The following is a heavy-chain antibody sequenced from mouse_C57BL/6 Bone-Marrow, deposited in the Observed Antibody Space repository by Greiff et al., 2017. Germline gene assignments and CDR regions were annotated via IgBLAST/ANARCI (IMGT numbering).Heavy chain of an antibody. V-gene: IGHV1-63*01. J-gene: IGHJ4*01. D-gene: IGHD1-1*01. CDR2: IYPGGGYT. CDR1: GYTFTNYW. CDR3: AKYGSAYAMDY. Sequence: QVQLQQSGAELVRPGTSVTMSCKASGYTFTNYWIGWAKQRPGHGLEWIGDIYPGGGYTNYNEKFKGKATLTADKSSSTAYMQFSSLTSEDSAIYYCAKYGSAYAMDYWGQGTSVTVSS.